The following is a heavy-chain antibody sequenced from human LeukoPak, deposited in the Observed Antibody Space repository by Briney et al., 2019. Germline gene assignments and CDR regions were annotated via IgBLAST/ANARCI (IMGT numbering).Heavy chain of an antibody. D-gene: IGHD6-13*01. CDR1: GYTFTTYG. Sequence: ASVKVSCKASGYTFTTYGITWVRQAPGQGLEWMGWISASNGNANYAQKLQGRVTMTTDTSTSTAYMELRSLRSDDTAVYYCARDYSSSWSSLGDWGQGTLVTVSS. J-gene: IGHJ4*02. CDR2: ISASNGNA. V-gene: IGHV1-18*01. CDR3: ARDYSSSWSSLGD.